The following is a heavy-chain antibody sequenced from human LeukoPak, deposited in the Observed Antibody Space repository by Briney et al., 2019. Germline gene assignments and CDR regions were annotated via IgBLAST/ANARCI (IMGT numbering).Heavy chain of an antibody. J-gene: IGHJ6*02. CDR2: MNPNSGNT. V-gene: IGHV1-8*01. CDR1: GYTFTSYD. Sequence: ASVKVSCKASGYTFTSYDINWVRQATGQGLEWMGWMNPNSGNTGYAQKFQGRVTMTRNTSISTAYMELSSLRSEDTAVYYCARGSGYSYGYGMDVWGQGTTATVSS. D-gene: IGHD5-18*01. CDR3: ARGSGYSYGYGMDV.